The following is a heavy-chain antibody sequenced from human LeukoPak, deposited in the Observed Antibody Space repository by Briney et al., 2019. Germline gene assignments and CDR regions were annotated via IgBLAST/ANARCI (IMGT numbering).Heavy chain of an antibody. D-gene: IGHD6-13*01. V-gene: IGHV1-2*02. CDR3: ARAALGYSSTWDYYYYMDV. J-gene: IGHJ6*03. Sequence: ASVKVSCKASGYTFTGYYIHWVRQGPGQGLGWMGWINPNSGGTNYAQKFQGRVTMTRDTSISTAYMELSRLRSDDTAVYYCARAALGYSSTWDYYYYMDVWGKGTTVTVSS. CDR2: INPNSGGT. CDR1: GYTFTGYY.